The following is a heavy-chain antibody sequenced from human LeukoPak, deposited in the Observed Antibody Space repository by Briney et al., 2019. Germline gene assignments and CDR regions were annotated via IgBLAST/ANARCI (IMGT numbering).Heavy chain of an antibody. CDR2: IIPIFGTA. Sequence: GASVKVSCKASGYRFTSYAISWVRQAPGQGLEWMGGIIPIFGTANYAQKFQGRVTITADESTSTAYMELSSLRSEDTAVYYCARGGYGGRKEFDYWGQGTLVTVSS. V-gene: IGHV1-69*13. CDR3: ARGGYGGRKEFDY. CDR1: GYRFTSYA. J-gene: IGHJ4*02. D-gene: IGHD4-23*01.